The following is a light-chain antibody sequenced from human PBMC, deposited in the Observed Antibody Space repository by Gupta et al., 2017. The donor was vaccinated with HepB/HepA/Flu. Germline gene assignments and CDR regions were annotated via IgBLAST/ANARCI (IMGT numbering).Light chain of an antibody. CDR2: DAS. Sequence: DIQFTQSPSFLSACVGDRVTISCRASQSISSSLGWYQQKPGKAPKFLIYDASTLQSGVPSRFSGSGSGTEFTLTINSLQPEDFATYYCQQLNSYPLTFGGGTKVEIK. J-gene: IGKJ4*01. CDR3: QQLNSYPLT. CDR1: QSISSS. V-gene: IGKV1-9*01.